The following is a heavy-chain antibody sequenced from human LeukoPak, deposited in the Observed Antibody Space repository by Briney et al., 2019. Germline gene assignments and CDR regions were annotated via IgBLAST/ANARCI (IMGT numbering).Heavy chain of an antibody. D-gene: IGHD6-13*01. CDR3: AKDQGSWYYYYMDV. J-gene: IGHJ6*03. CDR1: GFTFSSYA. CDR2: LGGSGADI. Sequence: PGGSLRLSCAASGFTFSSYAMSWVRQAPGKGLEWVSGLGGSGADIFYADSVKGRFTISRDNSKNTLYLQMNSLRAEDTAVYYCAKDQGSWYYYYMDVWGKGTTVTISS. V-gene: IGHV3-23*01.